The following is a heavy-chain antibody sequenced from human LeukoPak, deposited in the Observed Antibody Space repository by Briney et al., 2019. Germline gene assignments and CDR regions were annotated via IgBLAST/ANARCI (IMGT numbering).Heavy chain of an antibody. V-gene: IGHV4-30-2*01. CDR3: ARDRGGYDYHPEAGFDY. J-gene: IGHJ4*02. CDR2: IYHSGST. D-gene: IGHD5-12*01. Sequence: PSQTLSLTCAVSGGSISSGGYSWSWIRQPPGKGLEWIGYIYHSGSTYYNPSLKSRVTISVDRSKNQFSLKLSSVTAADTAVYYCARDRGGYDYHPEAGFDYWGQGTLVTVSS. CDR1: GGSISSGGYS.